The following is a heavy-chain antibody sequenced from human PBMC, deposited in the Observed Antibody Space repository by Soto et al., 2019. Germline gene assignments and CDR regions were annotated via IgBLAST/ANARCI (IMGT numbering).Heavy chain of an antibody. D-gene: IGHD3-3*01. CDR1: GGSFSGYY. Sequence: SETLSLTCAVYGGSFSGYYWSWIRQPPGKGLECIGEINHSGTTNYNPSLKSRVTISVDTSKKQFSLKLSSVTAADTAVYYCAREPITIYGVTTQGWFDPWGQGTLVTVSS. V-gene: IGHV4-34*01. J-gene: IGHJ5*02. CDR2: INHSGTT. CDR3: AREPITIYGVTTQGWFDP.